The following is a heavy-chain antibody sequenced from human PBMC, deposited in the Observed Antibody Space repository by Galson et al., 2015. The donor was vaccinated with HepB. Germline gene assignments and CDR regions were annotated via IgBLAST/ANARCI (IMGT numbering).Heavy chain of an antibody. J-gene: IGHJ6*02. CDR1: GFTFSSYE. Sequence: SLRLSCAASGFTFSSYEMNWVRQAPGKGLEWVSYISSSGSTIYYADSVKGRFTISRDNAKNSLYLQMNSLRAEDTAVYYCARGVLSLVAAYGMDVWGQGTTVTVSS. CDR3: ARGVLSLVAAYGMDV. D-gene: IGHD2/OR15-2a*01. V-gene: IGHV3-48*03. CDR2: ISSSGSTI.